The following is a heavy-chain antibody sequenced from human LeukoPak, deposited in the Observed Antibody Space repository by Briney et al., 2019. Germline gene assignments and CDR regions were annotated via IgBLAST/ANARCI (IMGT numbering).Heavy chain of an antibody. D-gene: IGHD6-19*01. Sequence: SETLSLTCTVSNASISGYFWSWVRQPPGKGLEWIGYIYYSGSTNYNPSLKSRVTISVDTSTNQSSLELSSVTAADTAVYYCARHSEGSGWSRADFDHWGQGNLVTVSS. J-gene: IGHJ4*02. CDR1: NASISGYF. V-gene: IGHV4-59*08. CDR3: ARHSEGSGWSRADFDH. CDR2: IYYSGST.